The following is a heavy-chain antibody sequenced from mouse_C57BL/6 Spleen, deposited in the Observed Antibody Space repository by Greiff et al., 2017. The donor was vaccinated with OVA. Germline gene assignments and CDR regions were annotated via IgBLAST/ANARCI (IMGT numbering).Heavy chain of an antibody. CDR1: GYTFTSYW. CDR2: IDPSDSYT. J-gene: IGHJ4*01. CDR3: ARRYGYYAMDY. D-gene: IGHD1-1*02. Sequence: QVQLKQPGAELVMPGASVKLSCKASGYTFTSYWMHWVKHRPGQGLEWIGEIDPSDSYTNYNQKFKGKSTLTVDKSSSTAYMQLSSLTSEDSAVYYCARRYGYYAMDYWGQGTSVTVSS. V-gene: IGHV1-69*01.